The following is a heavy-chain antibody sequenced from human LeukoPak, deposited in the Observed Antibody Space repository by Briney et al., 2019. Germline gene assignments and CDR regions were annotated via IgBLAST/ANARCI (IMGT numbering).Heavy chain of an antibody. J-gene: IGHJ5*02. D-gene: IGHD6-13*01. CDR1: GGSISSYY. CDR2: IYYSGST. CDR3: ARARREGSSSWYLAREWNWFDP. V-gene: IGHV4-59*01. Sequence: PSETLSLTCTVSGGSISSYYWSWIRQPPGKGLEWIGYIYYSGSTNYNPSLKSRVTISVDTSKNQFSLKLSSVTAADTAVYYCARARREGSSSWYLAREWNWFDPWGQGTLVTVSS.